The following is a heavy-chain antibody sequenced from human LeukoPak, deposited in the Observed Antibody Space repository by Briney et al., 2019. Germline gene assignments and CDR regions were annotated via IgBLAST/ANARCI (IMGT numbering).Heavy chain of an antibody. CDR2: IYSGGST. J-gene: IGHJ4*02. CDR3: ARILIIAVAGKGGFDY. CDR1: GFTVSSNY. Sequence: PGGSLRLSCAASGFTVSSNYMSWVRQAPGKGLEWVSVIYSGGSTYYADSVKGRFTISRDNSKNTLYLQMNSLRAEDTAVYYCARILIIAVAGKGGFDYWGQGTLVTVSS. V-gene: IGHV3-53*01. D-gene: IGHD6-19*01.